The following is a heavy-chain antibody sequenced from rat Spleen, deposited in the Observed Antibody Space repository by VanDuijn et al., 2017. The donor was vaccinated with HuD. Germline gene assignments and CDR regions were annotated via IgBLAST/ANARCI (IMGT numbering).Heavy chain of an antibody. CDR3: TRKGEL. V-gene: IGHV5-7*01. J-gene: IGHJ2*01. D-gene: IGHD5-1*01. CDR1: GFTFSDYN. CDR2: ISSDGSST. Sequence: EVQLVESGGGLVQPGRSLKLSCAASGFTFSDYNMAWVRQAPKKGLEWVATISSDGSSTYYRDSVKGRFTISRDNAESTLYLQMDSLRSEDTATYYCTRKGELWGQGVMVTVSS.